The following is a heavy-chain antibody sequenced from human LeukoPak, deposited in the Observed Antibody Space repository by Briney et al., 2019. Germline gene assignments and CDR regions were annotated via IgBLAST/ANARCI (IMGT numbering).Heavy chain of an antibody. CDR1: GYTFTSNY. J-gene: IGHJ4*02. CDR2: ISPSGGST. D-gene: IGHD3-9*01. V-gene: IGHV1-46*01. Sequence: ASVKVSCKAFGYTFTSNYMHWVRQAPGQGPEWMGVISPSGGSTTYAQKFQGRVTLTRDTSTSTVYMELSSLRSEDTAVYYCARVGYYNPVADYWGQGTLVTVSS. CDR3: ARVGYYNPVADY.